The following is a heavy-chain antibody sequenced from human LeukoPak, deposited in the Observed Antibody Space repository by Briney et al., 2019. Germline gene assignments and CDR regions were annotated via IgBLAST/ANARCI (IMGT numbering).Heavy chain of an antibody. Sequence: SQTLSLTCAISGDSVSSNSAAWIWIRQSPSRGLEWLGRTYYRSTWYNDYAVSVRGRITVNPDTSKNQFSQHLNSVTPEDTAVYYCARRLTQYDCFDPWGQGILVTVSS. V-gene: IGHV6-1*01. J-gene: IGHJ5*02. CDR1: GDSVSSNSAA. CDR2: TYYRSTWYN. CDR3: ARRLTQYDCFDP. D-gene: IGHD2-2*01.